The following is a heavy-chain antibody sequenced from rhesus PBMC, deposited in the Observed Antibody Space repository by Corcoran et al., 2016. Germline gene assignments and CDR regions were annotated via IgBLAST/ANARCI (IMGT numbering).Heavy chain of an antibody. V-gene: IGHV3S18*01. J-gene: IGHJ4*01. CDR1: GFSFSDYY. CDR3: AREYSNYEGYFDY. CDR2: ISYTGDST. Sequence: EVQLVESGGGLAKPGGSLRLSCAASGFSFSDYYMYWVRQAPGKGLGWVSGISYTGDSTYTADSVNVRFTISRENAKNTLYLQMDSLRAEDTAVYYCAREYSNYEGYFDYWGQGVLVTVSS. D-gene: IGHD4-23*01.